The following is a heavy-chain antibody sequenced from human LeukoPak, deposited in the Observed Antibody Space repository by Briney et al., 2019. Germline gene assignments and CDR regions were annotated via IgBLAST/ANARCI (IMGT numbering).Heavy chain of an antibody. CDR2: IYHSGTT. D-gene: IGHD5-18*01. CDR3: ASLGYRGFDY. Sequence: SETLSLTCTVSGYSISSGYYWGWIRQPPGKGLEWIGSIYHSGTTYYNPSLKSRVTISVDTSKNQFSLRLNSVTAADTAVYYCASLGYRGFDYWGQGTLVTVSS. CDR1: GYSISSGYY. V-gene: IGHV4-38-2*02. J-gene: IGHJ4*02.